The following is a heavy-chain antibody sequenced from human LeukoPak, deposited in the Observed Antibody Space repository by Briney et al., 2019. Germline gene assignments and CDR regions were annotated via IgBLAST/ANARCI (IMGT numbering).Heavy chain of an antibody. CDR2: IYSGGST. Sequence: GGSLRLSCAASGFTVSSNYMSWVRQAPGKGLEWVSVIYSGGSTYYADSVKGRFTISRHNSKNTLYLQMNSLRAEDTAVYYCAGMYSSGGYNWFDPWGQGTLVTVSS. D-gene: IGHD6-19*01. CDR3: AGMYSSGGYNWFDP. CDR1: GFTVSSNY. V-gene: IGHV3-53*04. J-gene: IGHJ5*02.